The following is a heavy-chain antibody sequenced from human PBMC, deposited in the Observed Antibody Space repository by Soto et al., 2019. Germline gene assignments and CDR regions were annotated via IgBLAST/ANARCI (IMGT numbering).Heavy chain of an antibody. CDR1: GYTFTSYG. CDR2: ISAYNGNT. CDR3: ARWGDIVVVTATEVHDAFDI. J-gene: IGHJ3*02. D-gene: IGHD2-21*02. V-gene: IGHV1-18*04. Sequence: GASVKVSCKASGYTFTSYGISWVRQAPGQGLEWMGWISAYNGNTNYAQKLQGRVTMTTDTSTSTAYMELRSLRSDDTAVYYCARWGDIVVVTATEVHDAFDIWGQGTMVTVSS.